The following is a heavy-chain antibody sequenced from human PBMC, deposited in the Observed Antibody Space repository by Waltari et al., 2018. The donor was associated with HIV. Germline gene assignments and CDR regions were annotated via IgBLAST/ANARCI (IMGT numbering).Heavy chain of an antibody. CDR2: INAGNGNT. J-gene: IGHJ4*02. CDR3: ARDLLSTAGTNY. D-gene: IGHD6-19*01. CDR1: GYTFTKYA. Sequence: QVQLVQSGAEVKKPGASVKVSCKASGYTFTKYAVHWVRQAPGQRLEWMGWINAGNGNTKYSQKFQGRVTIIRDTSASTAYMEMSSLRSEDTAVYDCARDLLSTAGTNYWGQGTLVTVSS. V-gene: IGHV1-3*01.